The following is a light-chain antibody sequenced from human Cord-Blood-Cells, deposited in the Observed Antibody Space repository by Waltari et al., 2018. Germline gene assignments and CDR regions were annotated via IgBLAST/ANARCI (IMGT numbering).Light chain of an antibody. V-gene: IGKV3-20*01. Sequence: EIVLTQSPGTLSLSPGERDTLSCRASQSVSSSYLAWYQQKPGQAPRLLIYGASSRATGIPDRLLCSGSRTDVTLTISRLEPEDFAVYYCQQYGSSPRTFGEGTKVEIK. J-gene: IGKJ1*01. CDR3: QQYGSSPRT. CDR1: QSVSSSY. CDR2: GAS.